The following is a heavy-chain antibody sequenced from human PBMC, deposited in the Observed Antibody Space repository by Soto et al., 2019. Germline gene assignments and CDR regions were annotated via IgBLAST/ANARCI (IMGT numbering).Heavy chain of an antibody. CDR1: AFAFPNYW. V-gene: IGHV3-7*01. CDR2: IKQDGSEE. Sequence: GGPLRPSCAASAFAFPNYWMAWVRQAPGKGLEWVATIKQDGSEEYYVDSVKGRFTVYRDNAKNSLFLQMNSLRPDDTAVYYCAKNYCTRSTCNLPNWFGCWGQGTLVNVSS. D-gene: IGHD2-8*01. J-gene: IGHJ5*01. CDR3: AKNYCTRSTCNLPNWFGC.